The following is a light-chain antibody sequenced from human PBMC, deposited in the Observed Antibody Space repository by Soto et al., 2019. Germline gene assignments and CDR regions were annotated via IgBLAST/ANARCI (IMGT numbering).Light chain of an antibody. V-gene: IGKV3-11*01. Sequence: IVLTQSPAPLSLSPGERATLSCRASQRVSSYLAWYQQKPGQAPRLLIYDASNRATGIPARFSGRGSGTDFTLTISSLEPEELAGYYCQQRSNGLTFGGGTKVEIK. CDR1: QRVSSY. J-gene: IGKJ4*01. CDR3: QQRSNGLT. CDR2: DAS.